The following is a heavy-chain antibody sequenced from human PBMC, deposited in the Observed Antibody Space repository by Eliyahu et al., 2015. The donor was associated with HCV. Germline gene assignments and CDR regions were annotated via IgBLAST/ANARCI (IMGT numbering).Heavy chain of an antibody. Sequence: GKGLEWVSYISRTGDTIYYADSVKGRFTISRDNAKNSLYLQMNSLRAEDTAVYYCVRCRYGYNLITFWGQGTLVTVSS. CDR3: VRCRYGYNLITF. V-gene: IGHV3-11*01. CDR2: ISRTGDTI. D-gene: IGHD5-24*01. J-gene: IGHJ4*02.